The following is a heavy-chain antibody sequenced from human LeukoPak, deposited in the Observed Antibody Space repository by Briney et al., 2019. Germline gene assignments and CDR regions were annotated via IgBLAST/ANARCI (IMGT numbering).Heavy chain of an antibody. Sequence: PSETLSLTCTVSGGSISGLYWSWIRQPPGKGLEWLGYIYYSGSTDYNPSLKSRVTISVDTSKNQFSLRVSSVTAADTAVYYCARGPPLDYWGQGTLVTVSS. V-gene: IGHV4-59*11. CDR3: ARGPPLDY. CDR1: GGSISGLY. J-gene: IGHJ4*02. CDR2: IYYSGST.